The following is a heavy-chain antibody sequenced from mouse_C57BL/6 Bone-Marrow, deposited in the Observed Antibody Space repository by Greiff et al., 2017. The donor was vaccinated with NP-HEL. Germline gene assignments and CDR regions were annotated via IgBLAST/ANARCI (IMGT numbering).Heavy chain of an antibody. J-gene: IGHJ3*01. V-gene: IGHV14-4*01. D-gene: IGHD1-1*01. Sequence: EVQLQQSGAELVRPGAPVKLSCTASGFNIKDDYMHWVKQRPEQGLEWIGWIDPENGDTEYASKFQGKATITADTSSNTAYLQLSSLTSEDTAVYYCTTCLYYYDWGQGTLVTVSA. CDR3: TTCLYYYD. CDR2: IDPENGDT. CDR1: GFNIKDDY.